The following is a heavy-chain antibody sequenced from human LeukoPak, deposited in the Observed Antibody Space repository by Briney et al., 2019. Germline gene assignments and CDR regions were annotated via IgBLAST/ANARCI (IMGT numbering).Heavy chain of an antibody. CDR3: ASHSSHCSSTSCPDY. J-gene: IGHJ4*02. CDR2: ISSSSSYI. D-gene: IGHD2-2*01. V-gene: IGHV3-21*01. Sequence: GGSLRLSCAASGFTFSSYSMNWVRQAPGKGLEWVSSISSSSSYIYYADSVKGRFTISRDNAKNSLYLQMNSLRAEDTAVYYCASHSSHCSSTSCPDYWGQGTLVTVSS. CDR1: GFTFSSYS.